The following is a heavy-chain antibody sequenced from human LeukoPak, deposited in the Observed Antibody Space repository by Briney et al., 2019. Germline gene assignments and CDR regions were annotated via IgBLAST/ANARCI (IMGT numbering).Heavy chain of an antibody. Sequence: PSQTLSLTCTVSGGSISSGSYYWSWIRQPPGKGLEWIGNIYHSGSTYYNPSLKSRVTISVDTSKNLFSLKLSSVTAADTAVYYCARHAVGYYYDRSGYYSAFDIWGQGTMVTVSS. CDR3: ARHAVGYYYDRSGYYSAFDI. J-gene: IGHJ3*02. D-gene: IGHD3-22*01. CDR2: IYHSGST. V-gene: IGHV4-39*01. CDR1: GGSISSGSYY.